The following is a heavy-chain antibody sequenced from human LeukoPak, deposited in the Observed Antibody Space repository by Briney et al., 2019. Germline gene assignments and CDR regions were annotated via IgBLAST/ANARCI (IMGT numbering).Heavy chain of an antibody. Sequence: PGGSLRLFCAASGFTFSSYSMNWVRQAPGKGLEWVSYISSGSSTTYYADSVKGRFTISRDNAKSSLYLQMNSLRAEDTAVYYCARDIIATPPGYWGQGTLVTVSS. J-gene: IGHJ4*02. CDR3: ARDIIATPPGY. CDR2: ISSGSSTT. CDR1: GFTFSSYS. V-gene: IGHV3-48*01. D-gene: IGHD6-6*01.